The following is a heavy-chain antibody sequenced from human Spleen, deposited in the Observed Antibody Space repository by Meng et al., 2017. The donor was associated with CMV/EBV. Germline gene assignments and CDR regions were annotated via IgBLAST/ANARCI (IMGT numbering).Heavy chain of an antibody. J-gene: IGHJ4*02. Sequence: GGSLRLSCVASGFTFNNYGMHWVRQTPGKGLEWVAFLRYDGISKYYADSVKGRFTISRDNSKNTLYLQMNSLRDEDTAVYYRAKDRSSSSFFDYWGQGALVTVSS. CDR2: LRYDGISK. CDR1: GFTFNNYG. D-gene: IGHD6-6*01. CDR3: AKDRSSSSFFDY. V-gene: IGHV3-30*02.